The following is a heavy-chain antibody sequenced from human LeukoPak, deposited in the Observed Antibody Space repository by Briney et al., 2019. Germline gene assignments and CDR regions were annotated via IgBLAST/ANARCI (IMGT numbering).Heavy chain of an antibody. V-gene: IGHV3-48*03. D-gene: IGHD3-22*01. CDR3: ARGGGVVVAPDAFDI. Sequence: GGSLRLSCAASGFTFSSYEMNWVRQAPGKGLEWVSYISSSGSTIYYADSVKGRFTISRDNAKNSLYLQMNSLRAEDTAVYYCARGGGVVVAPDAFDIWGQGTMVTVSS. J-gene: IGHJ3*02. CDR2: ISSSGSTI. CDR1: GFTFSSYE.